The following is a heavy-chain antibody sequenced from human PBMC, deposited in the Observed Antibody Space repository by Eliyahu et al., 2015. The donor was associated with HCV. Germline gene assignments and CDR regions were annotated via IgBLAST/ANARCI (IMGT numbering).Heavy chain of an antibody. CDR3: AKSGRDYYGSGSYVTD. D-gene: IGHD3-10*01. J-gene: IGHJ4*02. Sequence: GLEWVSAISGSGGSTYYADSVKGRFTISRDNSKNTLYLQMNSLRAEDTAVYYCAKSGRDYYGSGSYVTDWGQGTLVTVSS. V-gene: IGHV3-23*01. CDR2: ISGSGGST.